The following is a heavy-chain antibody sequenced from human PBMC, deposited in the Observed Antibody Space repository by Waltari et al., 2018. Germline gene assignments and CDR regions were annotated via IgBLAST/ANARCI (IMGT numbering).Heavy chain of an antibody. D-gene: IGHD3-22*01. J-gene: IGHJ5*02. CDR3: AREGYYDSSGPHWFDP. V-gene: IGHV4-38-2*02. Sequence: QVQLQESGPGLVKPSETLSLTCTVSGYSISSGYYWGWIRQPPGKGLEWIGSIYHSGSTYYNPSLKSRVTISVDTSKNQFSLKLSSVTAADTAVYYCAREGYYDSSGPHWFDPWGQGTLVTVSS. CDR1: GYSISSGYY. CDR2: IYHSGST.